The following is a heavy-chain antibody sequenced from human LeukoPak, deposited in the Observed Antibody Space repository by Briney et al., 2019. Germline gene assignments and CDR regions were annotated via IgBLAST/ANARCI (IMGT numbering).Heavy chain of an antibody. Sequence: GGSLRLSCAASGFTFSEAWMTWVRQAPGKGLEWVGRIQSITDGGTTDYAAPVKGRFTISRDNSKNTLYLQLNSLKTEDTAMYYCTIDCDYAWGSYRLAYWGQGALVTVSS. CDR2: IQSITDGGTT. J-gene: IGHJ4*02. D-gene: IGHD3-16*02. V-gene: IGHV3-15*01. CDR3: TIDCDYAWGSYRLAY. CDR1: GFTFSEAW.